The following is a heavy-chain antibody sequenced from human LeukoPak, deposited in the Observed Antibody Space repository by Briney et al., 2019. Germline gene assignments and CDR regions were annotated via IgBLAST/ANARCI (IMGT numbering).Heavy chain of an antibody. CDR2: IYYSGST. D-gene: IGHD6-25*01. CDR1: GGSISSYY. V-gene: IGHV4-59*01. CDR3: ARDSGFQGYFDL. Sequence: PSETLSLTCTVSGGSISSYYWSWIRQPPGKGLEWIGYIYYSGSTNYNPSLKSRVTISVDTSKNQFSLKLSSVTAADTAVYYCARDSGFQGYFDLWGRGTLVTVSS. J-gene: IGHJ2*01.